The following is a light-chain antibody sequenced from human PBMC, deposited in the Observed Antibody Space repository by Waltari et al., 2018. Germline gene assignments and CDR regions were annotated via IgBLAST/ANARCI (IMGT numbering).Light chain of an antibody. CDR3: QQSYSPLT. Sequence: DFQMTQSPSSLSASVGDRVTITCRASQIISSDLNWYQQKPGKAPNLLIYAASSLQSGVPSRFSGSGSGTDFTLTISSLQPEDFATYYCQQSYSPLTFGGGTQVEIK. V-gene: IGKV1-39*01. CDR1: QIISSD. CDR2: AAS. J-gene: IGKJ4*01.